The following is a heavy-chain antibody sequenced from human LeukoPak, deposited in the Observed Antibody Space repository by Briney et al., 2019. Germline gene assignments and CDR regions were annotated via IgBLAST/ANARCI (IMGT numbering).Heavy chain of an antibody. CDR1: GLTFSTYG. V-gene: IGHV3-33*01. Sequence: GGPLRLSCAPSGLTFSTYGMHWVPQAPGKGLEWVAVIWYDGSNKYYADSVRGRFTISRDNFKNTLYLQMDSLRTEDTAVYYCADATVGAPAQYWGQGTLVTVSS. J-gene: IGHJ4*02. CDR2: IWYDGSNK. CDR3: ADATVGAPAQY. D-gene: IGHD1-26*01.